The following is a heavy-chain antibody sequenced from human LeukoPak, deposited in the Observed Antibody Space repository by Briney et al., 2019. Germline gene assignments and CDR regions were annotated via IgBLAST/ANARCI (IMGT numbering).Heavy chain of an antibody. CDR1: GGSISSYF. Sequence: SETLSLSCTVSGGSISSYFWSWIRQPPGKELEWIGYIYYTGSTKYNPSLRSRATISVDTSKTQFSLKLSSVTAADTAMYYCARHRLQLWHLENWGQGTLVTVSS. D-gene: IGHD5-18*01. CDR2: IYYTGST. J-gene: IGHJ4*02. CDR3: ARHRLQLWHLEN. V-gene: IGHV4-59*08.